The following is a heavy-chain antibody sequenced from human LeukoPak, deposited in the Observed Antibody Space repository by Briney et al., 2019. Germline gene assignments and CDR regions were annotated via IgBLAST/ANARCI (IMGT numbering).Heavy chain of an antibody. CDR3: ARGLWFGELFLTYFDY. J-gene: IGHJ4*02. Sequence: ASEKVPCKASGYTFTGYYMHWVRQAPGQGLEWMGWINPNSGGTNYARKFQGRVTMTRDTSISTAYMELSRLRSDDTAVYYCARGLWFGELFLTYFDYWGQGTLVTVSS. CDR2: INPNSGGT. CDR1: GYTFTGYY. D-gene: IGHD3-10*01. V-gene: IGHV1-2*02.